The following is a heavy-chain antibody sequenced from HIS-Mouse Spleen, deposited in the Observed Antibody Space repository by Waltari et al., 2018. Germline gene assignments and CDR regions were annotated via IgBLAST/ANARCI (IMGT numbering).Heavy chain of an antibody. Sequence: QLQLQESGPGLVKPSETLSLTCTVSGGSISSSSYYWGWIRQPPGKGLEGIGSIYYSGSTYSNPPLKSRVTISVDTSKNQSSLKLSSVTAADTAVYYCAREIPYSSSWYDWYFDLWGRGTLVTVSS. J-gene: IGHJ2*01. V-gene: IGHV4-39*07. D-gene: IGHD6-13*01. CDR2: IYYSGST. CDR1: GGSISSSSYY. CDR3: AREIPYSSSWYDWYFDL.